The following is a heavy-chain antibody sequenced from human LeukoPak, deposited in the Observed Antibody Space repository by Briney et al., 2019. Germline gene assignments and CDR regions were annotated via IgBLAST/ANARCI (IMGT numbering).Heavy chain of an antibody. Sequence: GGSLRLSCAASGITVSTNYMSWVRQAPGKGLEWVSIIYSGGGTYYADSVKGRFTISRENSKNTLWLQMNSLRAEDTAVYYCARLHYDVLTGPFDYWGRGTLVTVSS. J-gene: IGHJ4*02. D-gene: IGHD3-9*01. CDR3: ARLHYDVLTGPFDY. CDR1: GITVSTNY. V-gene: IGHV3-66*04. CDR2: IYSGGGT.